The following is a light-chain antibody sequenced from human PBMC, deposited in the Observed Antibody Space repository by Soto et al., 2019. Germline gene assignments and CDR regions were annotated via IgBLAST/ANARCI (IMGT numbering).Light chain of an antibody. V-gene: IGKV3-11*01. CDR2: DAS. J-gene: IGKJ5*01. CDR3: QQRSNGPVT. Sequence: EIVLTQSPATLSLSPGERATLSCRARQSVSSYLAWYQQKPGQAPRLLIYDASNRATGIPARFSGSGSGTDFTLTISSLEAEDFAVYYCQQRSNGPVTFGQGTRLEIK. CDR1: QSVSSY.